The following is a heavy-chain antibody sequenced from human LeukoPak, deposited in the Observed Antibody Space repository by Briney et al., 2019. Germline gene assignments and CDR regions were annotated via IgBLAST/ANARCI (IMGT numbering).Heavy chain of an antibody. CDR3: AKEFHSSGYYEYFQH. CDR2: ISGSGGST. Sequence: GGSLRLSCAASGFIFSSYTMIWVRQAPGKGLEWVSAISGSGGSTYYADSVKGRFTISRDNSKNTLYLQMNGLRAEDTAVYYCAKEFHSSGYYEYFQHWGQGTLVTVSS. J-gene: IGHJ1*01. D-gene: IGHD3-22*01. CDR1: GFIFSSYT. V-gene: IGHV3-23*01.